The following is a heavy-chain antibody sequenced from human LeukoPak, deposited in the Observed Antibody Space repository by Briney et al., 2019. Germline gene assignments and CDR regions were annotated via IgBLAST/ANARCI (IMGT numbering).Heavy chain of an antibody. CDR1: GFTFSSYA. Sequence: GGSLRLSCAASGFTFSSYAMSWVRQAPGKGLEWVSAISGSGGSTYYADSVKGRFTISRDNSKNTLYLQMNSLRAEDTAVYYCAKSTLIVVVPAAPFDYWGQGTLVTVSS. V-gene: IGHV3-23*01. D-gene: IGHD2-2*01. CDR2: ISGSGGST. CDR3: AKSTLIVVVPAAPFDY. J-gene: IGHJ4*02.